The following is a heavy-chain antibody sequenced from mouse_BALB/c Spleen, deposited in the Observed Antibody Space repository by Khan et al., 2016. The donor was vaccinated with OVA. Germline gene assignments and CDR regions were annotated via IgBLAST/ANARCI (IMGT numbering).Heavy chain of an antibody. CDR2: IWGGGST. V-gene: IGHV2-6-4*01. Sequence: QVQLQESGPGLVAPSQSLSITCTVSGFSLSRYSIHWVRQPPGKGLEWLGMIWGGGSTDYNSTLKSRLSIGKDNSKSQVFLKMNSLQTDDTAMYYCARAYYRYDGYYAMDYWGQGTPVTVSS. J-gene: IGHJ4*01. D-gene: IGHD2-14*01. CDR1: GFSLSRYS. CDR3: ARAYYRYDGYYAMDY.